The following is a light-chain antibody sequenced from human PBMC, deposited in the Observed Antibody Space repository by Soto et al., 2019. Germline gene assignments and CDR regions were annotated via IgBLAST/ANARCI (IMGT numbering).Light chain of an antibody. CDR1: HMVSNS. CDR3: HQRYNWPRVT. Sequence: SVFTQSPGSLSFFPWERVPLSWSSSHMVSNSLAWYQQRPGQPPRLLSYDVSNRATGIPSRFSGSGSGTDFTLTITSLEPEDLAVYFCHQRYNWPRVTFGQGTRLEI. V-gene: IGKV3-11*01. J-gene: IGKJ5*01. CDR2: DVS.